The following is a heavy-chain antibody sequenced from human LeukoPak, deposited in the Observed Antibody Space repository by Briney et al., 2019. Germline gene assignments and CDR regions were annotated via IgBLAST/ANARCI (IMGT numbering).Heavy chain of an antibody. Sequence: ASVKVSCKASGYTFSTYGITWVRQAPGQGLEWMGWISTFNANTLYTQKLQGRVTMTTDTSTNTAYMELRSLRSDDTAVYYCARLIVGATRWFDPWGQGTLVTVSS. CDR1: GYTFSTYG. CDR3: ARLIVGATRWFDP. V-gene: IGHV1-18*01. CDR2: ISTFNANT. J-gene: IGHJ5*02. D-gene: IGHD1-26*01.